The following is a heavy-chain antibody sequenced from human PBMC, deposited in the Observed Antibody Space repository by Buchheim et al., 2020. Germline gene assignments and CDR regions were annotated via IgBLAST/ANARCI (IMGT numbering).Heavy chain of an antibody. CDR1: GFTFDDYA. CDR3: AKDVGWGDFWSGYQIDY. J-gene: IGHJ4*02. Sequence: EVQLVESGGVVVQPGGSLRLSCAASGFTFDDYAMHWVRQAPGKGLEWVSLISWDGGSTYYADSVKGRFTISRDNSKKSLYLQMNSLRAEDTALYYCAKDVGWGDFWSGYQIDYWGQGTL. D-gene: IGHD3-3*01. V-gene: IGHV3-43D*03. CDR2: ISWDGGST.